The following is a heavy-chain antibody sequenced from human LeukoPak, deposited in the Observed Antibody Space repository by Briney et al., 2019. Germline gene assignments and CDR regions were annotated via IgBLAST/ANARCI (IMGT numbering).Heavy chain of an antibody. J-gene: IGHJ3*02. D-gene: IGHD2-15*01. CDR1: GFTFSSYA. Sequence: GGSLRLSCAASGFTFSSYAMHWVRQAPGKGLEWVAVISYDGSNKYYADSVKGRFTISRDNSKNTLYLQMNSLRAEDTAVYYCASQVVAAENDAFDIWGQGTMVTVSS. CDR3: ASQVVAAENDAFDI. CDR2: ISYDGSNK. V-gene: IGHV3-30*04.